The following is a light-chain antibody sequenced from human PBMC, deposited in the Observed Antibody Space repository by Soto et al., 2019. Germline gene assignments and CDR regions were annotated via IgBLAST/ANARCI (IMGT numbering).Light chain of an antibody. J-gene: IGLJ2*01. V-gene: IGLV4-69*01. CDR1: SGHSNYA. CDR2: LNNNGSH. CDR3: QTWATGSWV. Sequence: QSVLTQSPSASASLGASVKLTCTLSSGHSNYAIAWHQQQPEKGPRYLMKLNNNGSHSKGDGIPDRFSGSSSGAERYLTISSLQSEDEADCYCQTWATGSWVFGGGTKPTVL.